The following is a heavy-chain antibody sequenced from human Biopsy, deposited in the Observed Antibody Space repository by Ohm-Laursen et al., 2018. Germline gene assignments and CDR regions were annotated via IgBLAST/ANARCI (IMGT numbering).Heavy chain of an antibody. V-gene: IGHV4-39*01. Sequence: GTLSLTCTVSGGSVSSNTNYWAWIRQPPGKGLEWIGGIFYSGIIYYNPSLKSRVSISVDTSKNQFSLNLNSVTAADTAVYYCARHPTGFWFDPWGQGTLVIVSS. J-gene: IGHJ5*02. CDR3: ARHPTGFWFDP. CDR2: IFYSGII. CDR1: GGSVSSNTNY.